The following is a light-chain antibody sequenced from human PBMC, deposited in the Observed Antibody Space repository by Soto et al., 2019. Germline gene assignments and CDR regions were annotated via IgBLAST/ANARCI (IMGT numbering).Light chain of an antibody. Sequence: DIQMTQSPSSLSASVGDRVTITCRASQDISNFLAWYQHKPGKVPKLLIYAASTLQSGVPSRFSGSGSGTDFTLTISSPQPEDVASYYCQKYNSAPRTFGQGTKVDIK. V-gene: IGKV1-27*01. J-gene: IGKJ1*01. CDR1: QDISNF. CDR2: AAS. CDR3: QKYNSAPRT.